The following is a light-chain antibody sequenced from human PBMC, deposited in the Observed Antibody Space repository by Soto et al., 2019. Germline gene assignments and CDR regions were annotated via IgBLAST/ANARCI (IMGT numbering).Light chain of an antibody. Sequence: IQMTQSPSSLSASVGDSVTITCQASQDINGYLSLYQQRPGKAPKLLISDASTLETGVPSRFSGSTSETDFTFTISSLQPEDFATYYCQQYDSLPFTFGGGTKV. CDR2: DAS. V-gene: IGKV1-33*01. J-gene: IGKJ4*01. CDR3: QQYDSLPFT. CDR1: QDINGY.